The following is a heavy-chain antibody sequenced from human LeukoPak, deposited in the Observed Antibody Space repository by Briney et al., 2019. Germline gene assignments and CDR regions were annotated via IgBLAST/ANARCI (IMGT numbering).Heavy chain of an antibody. CDR1: GGSFSGYY. Sequence: SETLSLTCAVYGGSFSGYYWSWIRQPPGKGLEWIGEINHSGSTNYNPSLKSRVTISVDTSKNQFSLKLSSVTAADTAVYYCARDGYYGSGSPSPYMDVWGKGTTVTISS. CDR3: ARDGYYGSGSPSPYMDV. D-gene: IGHD3-10*01. CDR2: INHSGST. V-gene: IGHV4-34*01. J-gene: IGHJ6*03.